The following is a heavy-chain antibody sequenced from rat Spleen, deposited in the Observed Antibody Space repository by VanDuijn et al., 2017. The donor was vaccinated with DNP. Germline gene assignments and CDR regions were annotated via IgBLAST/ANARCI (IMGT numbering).Heavy chain of an antibody. Sequence: EVQLVESGGGLVQPGRSLKLSCSASGFTFSDYNMAWVRQAPKKGLEWVAAIIYDGSRTYYRDSVQGRFTITSDNAKDTLYRQMDSLRSEDTATYYFPTRDDYTGPYNSFAHWCQGTLVTVSS. V-gene: IGHV5S10*01. D-gene: IGHD1-6*01. J-gene: IGHJ3*01. CDR2: IIYDGSRT. CDR3: PTRDDYTGPYNSFAH. CDR1: GFTFSDYN.